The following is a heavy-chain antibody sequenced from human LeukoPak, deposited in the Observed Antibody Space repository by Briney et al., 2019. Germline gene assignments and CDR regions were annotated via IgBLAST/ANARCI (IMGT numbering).Heavy chain of an antibody. J-gene: IGHJ4*02. CDR3: ARSPPYCSGGSCYFYY. D-gene: IGHD2-15*01. Sequence: SVKVSCKASGGTFSSYAISWVRQAPGQGLEWMGGIIPIFGTANYAQKFQGRVTITADKSTSTAYMELSSLRSEDTAVHYCARSPPYCSGGSCYFYYWGQGTLVTVSS. CDR1: GGTFSSYA. V-gene: IGHV1-69*06. CDR2: IIPIFGTA.